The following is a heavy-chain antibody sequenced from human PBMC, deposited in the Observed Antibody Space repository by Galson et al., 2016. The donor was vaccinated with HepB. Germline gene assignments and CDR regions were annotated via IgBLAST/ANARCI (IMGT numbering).Heavy chain of an antibody. V-gene: IGHV1-69*13. CDR2: IIPVFGTI. CDR1: GGALRTHT. D-gene: IGHD3-22*01. CDR3: AIDDYAKDYSSAAGDY. Sequence: SVKVSCKASGGALRTHTISWVRQAPGQGLEWMGGIIPVFGTITYAQKFQGRVTITADESTGTAYLDVSSLRTEDTAIYYCAIDDYAKDYSSAAGDYWGQGTPVTVSS. J-gene: IGHJ4*02.